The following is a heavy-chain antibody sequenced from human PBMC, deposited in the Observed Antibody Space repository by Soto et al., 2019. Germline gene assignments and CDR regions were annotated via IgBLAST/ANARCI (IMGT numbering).Heavy chain of an antibody. J-gene: IGHJ5*02. D-gene: IGHD3-10*01. Sequence: GASVKVSCKASGYTFTSYAMHWVRQAPGQRLEWMGWINAGNGNTKYSQKFQGRVTITRDTSASTAYMELSSLRSEDTAVYYCARELRQYGSGVDPWGQGTLVTVSS. CDR3: ARELRQYGSGVDP. CDR1: GYTFTSYA. V-gene: IGHV1-3*01. CDR2: INAGNGNT.